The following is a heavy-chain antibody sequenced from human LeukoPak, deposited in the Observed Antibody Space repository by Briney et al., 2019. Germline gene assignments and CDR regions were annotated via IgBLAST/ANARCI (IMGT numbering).Heavy chain of an antibody. CDR2: IYHSGST. Sequence: SETLSLTCTVSGYSISSGYYWGWIRQPPGKGLEWIGSIYHSGSTYYNPSLKSRVTISVDTSKNQFSLKLSSVTAADTAVYYCARFTGVTRGYYDFWSGYSSGAFDIWGQGTMVTVSS. V-gene: IGHV4-38-2*02. CDR1: GYSISSGYY. CDR3: ARFTGVTRGYYDFWSGYSSGAFDI. D-gene: IGHD3-3*01. J-gene: IGHJ3*02.